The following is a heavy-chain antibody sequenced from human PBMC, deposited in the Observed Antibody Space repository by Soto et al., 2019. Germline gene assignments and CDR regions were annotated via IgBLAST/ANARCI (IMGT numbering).Heavy chain of an antibody. J-gene: IGHJ4*02. Sequence: QVQLQESGPGLVKPSQSLSLTCTVSGGSISSGDYYWSWIRQPPGKGLEGIGYILYSGTTNNNPSLESRLTISVDTSKNQFSLKLTAVTAADTAVYYCASNGALDYWGRGTLVTVSS. D-gene: IGHD2-8*01. CDR3: ASNGALDY. V-gene: IGHV4-30-4*01. CDR2: ILYSGTT. CDR1: GGSISSGDYY.